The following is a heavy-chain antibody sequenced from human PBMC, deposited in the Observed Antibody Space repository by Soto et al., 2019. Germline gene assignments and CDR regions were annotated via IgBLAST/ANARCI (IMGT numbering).Heavy chain of an antibody. V-gene: IGHV3-23*01. J-gene: IGHJ4*02. D-gene: IGHD6-25*01. Sequence: GGSLRLSCAASGFTFSSYAMSWVRLAPGKGLEWVSAISGSGGSTYYADSVKGRFTISRDNSKNTLYLQMNSLRAEDTAVYYCAKDRSSASVGYWGQGTLVTVSS. CDR1: GFTFSSYA. CDR3: AKDRSSASVGY. CDR2: ISGSGGST.